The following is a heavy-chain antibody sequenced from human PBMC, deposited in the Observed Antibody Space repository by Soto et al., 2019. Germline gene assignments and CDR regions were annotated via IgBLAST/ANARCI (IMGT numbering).Heavy chain of an antibody. J-gene: IGHJ3*02. V-gene: IGHV3-23*01. CDR2: ISGSGGST. CDR3: AKAPSMIVVADDAFDI. CDR1: GFTFSSYA. D-gene: IGHD3-22*01. Sequence: PGGSLRLSCAASGFTFSSYAMSWVRQAPGKGLEWVSAISGSGGSTYYADSVKGRFTISRDNSKNTLYLQMNSLRAEDTAVYYCAKAPSMIVVADDAFDIWGQGTMVSVSS.